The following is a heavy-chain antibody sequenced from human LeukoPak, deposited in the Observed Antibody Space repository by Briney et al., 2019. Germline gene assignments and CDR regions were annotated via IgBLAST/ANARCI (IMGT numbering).Heavy chain of an antibody. J-gene: IGHJ5*02. CDR2: FDPEDGET. V-gene: IGHV1-24*01. D-gene: IGHD5-12*01. Sequence: ASVKVSCKVSGYTLTELSIHWVRQAPGKGLEWMGRFDPEDGETIYAQKFQGRVTMTGDTSTDTAYMDLRSLRSEDTAMYYCATNQVNIVATRKHNCFDPWGQGTLVSVSS. CDR3: ATNQVNIVATRKHNCFDP. CDR1: GYTLTELS.